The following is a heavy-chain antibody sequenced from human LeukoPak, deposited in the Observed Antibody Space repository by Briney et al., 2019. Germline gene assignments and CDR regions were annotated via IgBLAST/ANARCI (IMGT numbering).Heavy chain of an antibody. J-gene: IGHJ4*02. CDR2: ISAYNGNT. D-gene: IGHD2-21*01. V-gene: IGHV1-18*01. CDR3: ARFAKTYSGFDY. CDR1: VYTFTSYG. Sequence: GASVKVSCKASVYTFTSYGITWVRQAPGQGPEWMGWISAYNGNTNYAQKLQGRVTMTTDTSTSTAYMELRSLRSDDTAVYYCARFAKTYSGFDYWGQGTLVTVSS.